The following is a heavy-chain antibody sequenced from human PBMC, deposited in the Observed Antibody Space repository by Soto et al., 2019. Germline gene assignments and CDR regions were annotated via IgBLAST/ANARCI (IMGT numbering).Heavy chain of an antibody. CDR3: AGGQPVAVAGTAFDY. CDR2: ISSSSSYI. D-gene: IGHD6-19*01. CDR1: GFTFSSYS. Sequence: EVQLVESGGGLVKPGGSLRLSCAASGFTFSSYSMNWVRQAPGKGLEWVSSISSSSSYIYYADSVKGRFTISRDNAKNSRYLQRNSLRAEDTAVYYCAGGQPVAVAGTAFDYWGQGTLVTVSS. V-gene: IGHV3-21*01. J-gene: IGHJ4*02.